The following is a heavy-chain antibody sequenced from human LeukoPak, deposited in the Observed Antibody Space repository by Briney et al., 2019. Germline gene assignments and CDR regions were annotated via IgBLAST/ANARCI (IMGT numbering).Heavy chain of an antibody. V-gene: IGHV4-61*02. CDR2: IYTSGST. D-gene: IGHD6-6*01. CDR3: ARDVSPLSIAARPGDYYFDY. CDR1: GGSISSGSYY. Sequence: SETLSLTCTVSGGSISSGSYYWSWIRQPAGKGLEWIGRIYTSGSTNYNPSLKSRVTISVDTSKNQFSLKLSSVTAADTAVYYCARDVSPLSIAARPGDYYFDYWGQGTLVTVSS. J-gene: IGHJ4*02.